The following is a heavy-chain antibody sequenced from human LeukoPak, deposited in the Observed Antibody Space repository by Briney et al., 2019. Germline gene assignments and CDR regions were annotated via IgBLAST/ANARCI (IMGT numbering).Heavy chain of an antibody. J-gene: IGHJ2*01. CDR3: ARKEEARAYYWYFDL. CDR2: IKQDGSEK. V-gene: IGHV3-7*01. Sequence: GGSLRLSCAASGFTFSSYWMSWVRRAPGKGLEWVANIKQDGSEKYYVDSVKGRFTISRDNAKNSLYLQMNSLRAEDTAVYYCARKEEARAYYWYFDLWGRGTLVTVSS. CDR1: GFTFSSYW.